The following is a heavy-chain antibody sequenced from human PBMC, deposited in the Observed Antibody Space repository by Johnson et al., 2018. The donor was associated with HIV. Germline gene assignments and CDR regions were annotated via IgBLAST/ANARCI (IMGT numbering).Heavy chain of an antibody. V-gene: IGHV3-30-3*01. D-gene: IGHD3-22*01. Sequence: QVQLVESGGTVVQPGGSLRLSCAASGFTFSSYAMSWVRQAPGKGLEWVAVILYDGNNKYYADSVKGRFTISRDNSKNTLYLQMNSLRADDTAVYYCAIPYYYDSGVYHWGQGTMVTVSS. J-gene: IGHJ3*01. CDR3: AIPYYYDSGVYH. CDR1: GFTFSSYA. CDR2: ILYDGNNK.